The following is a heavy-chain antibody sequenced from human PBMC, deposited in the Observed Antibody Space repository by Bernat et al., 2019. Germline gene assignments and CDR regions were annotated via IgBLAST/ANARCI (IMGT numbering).Heavy chain of an antibody. CDR2: MSGSGIDT. D-gene: IGHD3-22*01. V-gene: IGHV3-23*01. J-gene: IGHJ4*02. CDR3: VKGDYYYHDSSAYLDH. CDR1: GFTFLSYA. Sequence: EVQLLESGGGLVQPGGSLRLSCAASGFTFLSYAMSWVRQALGTGLEWVSAMSGSGIDTYYTDSVKGRVTISGDNSKDTRYLQMNSLRAEDTAVYFCVKGDYYYHDSSAYLDHWGQGTLVTVSS.